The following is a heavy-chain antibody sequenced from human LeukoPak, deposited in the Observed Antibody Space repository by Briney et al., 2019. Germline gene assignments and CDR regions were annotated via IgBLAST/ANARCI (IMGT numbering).Heavy chain of an antibody. CDR1: GGTFSTYA. V-gene: IGHV1-69*04. CDR3: ATGIGTLWSGYYHDY. D-gene: IGHD3-3*01. J-gene: IGHJ4*02. Sequence: ASVKVSCKASGGTFSTYAISWVRQALGQGLEWMGRIIPVLGVANYAQKFQGRVTISADKSTSTAYMEVGSLRSEDTAVYYCATGIGTLWSGYYHDYWGQGTLVTVSS. CDR2: IIPVLGVA.